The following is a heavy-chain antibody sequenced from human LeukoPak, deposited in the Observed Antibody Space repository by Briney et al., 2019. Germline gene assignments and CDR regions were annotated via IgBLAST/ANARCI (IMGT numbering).Heavy chain of an antibody. D-gene: IGHD2-21*01. Sequence: GGSLRLSCAASGFTFKSYWMYWVRQAPGKGLVWVSGINTDGSTTTYADSVKGRFTISRDNANNMVYLQMNSLRAEDTAVYYCARYRMVSYYFDNWGQGSLVTVSS. CDR1: GFTFKSYW. J-gene: IGHJ4*02. V-gene: IGHV3-74*01. CDR3: ARYRMVSYYFDN. CDR2: INTDGSTT.